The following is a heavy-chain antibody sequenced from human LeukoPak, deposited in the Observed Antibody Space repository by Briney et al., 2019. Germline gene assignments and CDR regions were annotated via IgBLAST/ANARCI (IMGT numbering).Heavy chain of an antibody. CDR2: IKPSGGST. CDR3: ARDLLGYCSSTSCLVVPPHEYYYYYGMNG. V-gene: IGHV1-46*01. CDR1: GYTFTSYN. Sequence: ASLNVSCKASGYTFTSYNMHWVRPAPGRGREWMGIIKPSGGSTSYAQQFQGRVTMTRYTSTSTVYMELSSLRSEDTAVYYCARDLLGYCSSTSCLVVPPHEYYYYYGMNGWGQGATFTVSS. J-gene: IGHJ6*01. D-gene: IGHD2-2*01.